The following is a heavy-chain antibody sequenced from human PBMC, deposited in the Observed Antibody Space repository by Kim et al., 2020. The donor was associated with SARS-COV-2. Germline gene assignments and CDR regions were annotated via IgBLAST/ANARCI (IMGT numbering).Heavy chain of an antibody. CDR2: ISGSGDST. V-gene: IGHV3-23*01. CDR3: VKVLEWELRRDKGDYFEC. D-gene: IGHD3-3*01. Sequence: GGSLRLSCAASRFTFSNYAMSWVRQAPGKGLEWVSAISGSGDSTHYADSVKGRFTIFRDNSKNTLYLQMNSLRAEDTAVYYCVKVLEWELRRDKGDYFECWGQGTLVTVSS. J-gene: IGHJ4*02. CDR1: RFTFSNYA.